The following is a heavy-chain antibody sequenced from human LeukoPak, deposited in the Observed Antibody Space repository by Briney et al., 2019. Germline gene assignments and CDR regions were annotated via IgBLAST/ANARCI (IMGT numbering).Heavy chain of an antibody. CDR3: TSYFSSGWYGGAFDI. D-gene: IGHD6-19*01. CDR1: GSTFCDYA. CDR2: IRSKAYGGTT. Sequence: GGSLRLSCTASGSTFCDYAMSWVRQALGKGLEWVGFIRSKAYGGTTEYAASVKGRFTISRDDSKSIAYLQTNSLKTEDTAVYYCTSYFSSGWYGGAFDIWGQGTMVTVSS. V-gene: IGHV3-49*04. J-gene: IGHJ3*02.